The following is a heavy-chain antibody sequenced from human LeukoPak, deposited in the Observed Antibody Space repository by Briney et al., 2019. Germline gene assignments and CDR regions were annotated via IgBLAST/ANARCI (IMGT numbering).Heavy chain of an antibody. CDR2: IHYDRSNK. V-gene: IGHV3-30*02. D-gene: IGHD3-9*01. CDR1: GFMFSSCD. J-gene: IGHJ3*02. Sequence: PGGSLRLSCAASGFMFSSCDMHWVRQAPGKGLEWVASIHYDRSNKYSADSVKGRLTISRDNSKNTLYLQMNSLRTEDTAIYYCAKGYYYDVLTGYRREAFGIWGQGTMVTVSS. CDR3: AKGYYYDVLTGYRREAFGI.